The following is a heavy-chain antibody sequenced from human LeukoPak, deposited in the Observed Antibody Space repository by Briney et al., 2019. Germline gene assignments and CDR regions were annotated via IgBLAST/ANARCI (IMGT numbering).Heavy chain of an antibody. CDR2: ISYGGSNE. J-gene: IGHJ4*02. CDR3: ATGDNSGYDY. D-gene: IGHD3-22*01. V-gene: IGHV3-30*03. CDR1: GFTFSNYD. Sequence: GGSLRLSCAASGFTFSNYDMHWLRQAPGRGLEWVALISYGGSNEYYGGSVKGRFTISRDNSKNTLYLQMNSLSAEDTAVYYCATGDNSGYDYWGQGTLVTVSS.